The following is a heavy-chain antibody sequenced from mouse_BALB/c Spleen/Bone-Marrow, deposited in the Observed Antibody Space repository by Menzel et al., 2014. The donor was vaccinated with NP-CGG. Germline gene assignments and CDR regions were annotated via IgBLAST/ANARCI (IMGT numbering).Heavy chain of an antibody. D-gene: IGHD5-1*01. CDR2: INPSNGGT. Sequence: VKLMESGAELVKPGAPVKLSCRASGYTFTNYYMYWVKQRPGQGLEWIGEINPSNGGTNFNEKFKSKATLTVDKSSSTAYMQLSSLTSEDSAVYYCTRLPHWGQGTSVTVSS. CDR3: TRLPH. CDR1: GYTFTNYY. J-gene: IGHJ4*01. V-gene: IGHV1S81*02.